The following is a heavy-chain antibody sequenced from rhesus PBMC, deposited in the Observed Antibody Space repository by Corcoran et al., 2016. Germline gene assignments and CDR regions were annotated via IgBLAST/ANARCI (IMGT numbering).Heavy chain of an antibody. CDR3: ARLDTVATTTGYFDY. D-gene: IGHD4-29*01. CDR2: IDGSGGST. Sequence: QVHLPASGPGLVKPSETLSLTCAVSGGSISVYYSSWIRQPPGNGLRWIGRIDGSGGSTYYNPSLKSRVTISTDTSKNQFSLKLSSVTAADTAVYYCARLDTVATTTGYFDYWGQGVLVTVSS. CDR1: GGSISVYY. V-gene: IGHV4-160*01. J-gene: IGHJ4*01.